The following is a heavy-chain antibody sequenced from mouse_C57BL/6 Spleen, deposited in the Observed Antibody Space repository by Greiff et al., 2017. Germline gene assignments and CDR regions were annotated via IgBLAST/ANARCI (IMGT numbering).Heavy chain of an antibody. Sequence: QVQLQQPGPELVQPGASVKLSCKASGYSFTSYWMHWVKLRPGPGLEWIGNINPCNGGTNYNEKSKSKATLIVDKSSSKAYMQLSSLTSEDSAVYYCARSDYGSSFDYWGQDTTLTVSS. CDR3: ARSDYGSSFDY. CDR1: GYSFTSYW. D-gene: IGHD1-1*01. V-gene: IGHV1-53*01. J-gene: IGHJ2*01. CDR2: INPCNGGT.